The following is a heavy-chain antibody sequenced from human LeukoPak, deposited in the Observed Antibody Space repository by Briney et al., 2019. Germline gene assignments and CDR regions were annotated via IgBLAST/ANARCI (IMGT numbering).Heavy chain of an antibody. J-gene: IGHJ5*01. CDR1: GYTLTELS. D-gene: IGHD6-13*01. CDR3: MREVGSINWYAY. Sequence: GASVKVSCKVSGYTLTELSMHWVRQAPGKGLEWMGGFDPEDGETIYAQKFQGRVTTTRDTSISTAYIEVSRLRSDDTAVYYCMREVGSINWYAYWGQGTLVTVSS. CDR2: FDPEDGET. V-gene: IGHV1-24*01.